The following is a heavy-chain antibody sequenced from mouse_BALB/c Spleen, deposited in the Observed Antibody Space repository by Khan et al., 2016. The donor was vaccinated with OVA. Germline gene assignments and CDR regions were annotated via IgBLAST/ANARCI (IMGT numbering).Heavy chain of an antibody. CDR2: ISSGGSYT. V-gene: IGHV5-9-3*01. J-gene: IGHJ2*01. Sequence: EVELVKSGGGLVKPGGSLKLSCEASGFTFSSYAMSWVRQTPEKRLVWVATISSGGSYTFYPDSVKGRFTISRDNANNTLYLQMSSLRSEDTAISYCTRTPGYYGNGYFDYWGQGTALTVSS. CDR1: GFTFSSYA. D-gene: IGHD1-1*01. CDR3: TRTPGYYGNGYFDY.